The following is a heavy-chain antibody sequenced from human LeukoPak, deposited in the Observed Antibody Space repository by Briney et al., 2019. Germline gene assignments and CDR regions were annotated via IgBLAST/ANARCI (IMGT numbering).Heavy chain of an antibody. CDR3: ARDPDDSSGFT. CDR1: GFTFSSYA. Sequence: PGGSLRLSCAASGFTFSSYAMHWVRQAPGKGLEWVAVISYDGSNKYYADSVKGRFTISRDNSKNTLYLQMNSLRAEDTAVYYCARDPDDSSGFTWGQGTPVTVSS. D-gene: IGHD3-22*01. CDR2: ISYDGSNK. J-gene: IGHJ5*02. V-gene: IGHV3-30-3*01.